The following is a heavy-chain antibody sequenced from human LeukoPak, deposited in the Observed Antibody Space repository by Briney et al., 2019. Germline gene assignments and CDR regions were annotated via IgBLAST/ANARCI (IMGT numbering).Heavy chain of an antibody. D-gene: IGHD1-26*01. CDR1: GYTFTGYY. V-gene: IGHV1-2*02. CDR3: ARSDTTTLDY. J-gene: IGHJ4*02. CDR2: INPNSGGT. Sequence: ASVTVSCKASGYTFTGYYMHWVRQASGQGLEWMGWINPNSGGTNYAQKFQGRVTMTGDTSISTAYMELSRLRSDDTAVYYCARSDTTTLDYWGQGTLVTVSS.